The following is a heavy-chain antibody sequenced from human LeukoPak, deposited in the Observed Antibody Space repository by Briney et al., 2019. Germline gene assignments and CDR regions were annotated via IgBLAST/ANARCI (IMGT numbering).Heavy chain of an antibody. CDR2: VWSDGSNQ. CDR1: GFTFRYYG. V-gene: IGHV3-33*06. J-gene: IGHJ4*02. Sequence: GGSLRLSCAASGFTFRYYGMHWVRQAPRKGLHGVAGVWSDGSNQYYADSVKGRFTISRDNFKNTVSLQMNSLRAEDTALYYCAKDAQRGFDYSNSLEHWGQGSLVTVSS. D-gene: IGHD4-11*01. CDR3: AKDAQRGFDYSNSLEH.